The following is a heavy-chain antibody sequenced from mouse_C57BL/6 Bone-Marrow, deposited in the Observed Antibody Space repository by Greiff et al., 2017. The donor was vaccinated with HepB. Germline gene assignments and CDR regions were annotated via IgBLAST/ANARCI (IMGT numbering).Heavy chain of an antibody. CDR2: IWSGGST. J-gene: IGHJ2*01. CDR3: ARNGDYSNYPYYFDY. D-gene: IGHD2-5*01. Sequence: QVQLKESGPGLVQPSQSLSITCTVSGFSLTSYGVHWVRQSPGKGLEWLGVIWSGGSTDYNAAFISRLSISKDNSKIQVFFKMNSLQADDTAIYYCARNGDYSNYPYYFDYWGQGTTLTVAS. CDR1: GFSLTSYG. V-gene: IGHV2-2*01.